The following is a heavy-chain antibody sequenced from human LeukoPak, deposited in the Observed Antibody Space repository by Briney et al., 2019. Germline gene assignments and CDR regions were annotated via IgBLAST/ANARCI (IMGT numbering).Heavy chain of an antibody. CDR2: ISYDESNK. CDR3: AKDMNYDSSGYFDAFDI. CDR1: GFTFSNYG. Sequence: GRSLRLSCAASGFTFSNYGMHWVRQAPGKGLEWVAVISYDESNKYYGDSVKGRFTISRDNSKNTLYLQLNSLRAEDTAVYYCAKDMNYDSSGYFDAFDIWGQGTMVTVSS. V-gene: IGHV3-30*18. D-gene: IGHD3-22*01. J-gene: IGHJ3*02.